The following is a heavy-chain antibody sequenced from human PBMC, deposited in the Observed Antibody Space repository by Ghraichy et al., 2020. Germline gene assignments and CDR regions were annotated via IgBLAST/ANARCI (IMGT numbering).Heavy chain of an antibody. CDR2: ISGSGGST. J-gene: IGHJ4*02. CDR3: AKDPRLLLSNFDY. D-gene: IGHD3-22*01. Sequence: GESLRLSCAASGFTFSSYAMSWVRQAPGKGLEWVSAISGSGGSTYYADSVKGRFTISRDNSKNTLYLQMNSLRAEDTAVYYCAKDPRLLLSNFDYWGQGTLVTVSS. CDR1: GFTFSSYA. V-gene: IGHV3-23*01.